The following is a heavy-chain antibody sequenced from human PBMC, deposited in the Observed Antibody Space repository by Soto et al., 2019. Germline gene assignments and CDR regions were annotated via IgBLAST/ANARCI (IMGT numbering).Heavy chain of an antibody. Sequence: SETLSLTCTVSGGSISSYYWSWIRQPPGKGLEWIGYIYYSGSTNYNPSLKSRVTISVDTSKNQFSLKLSSVTAADTAVYYCARVTVVVAATSLLYYFDYWGQGTLVTVSS. CDR2: IYYSGST. J-gene: IGHJ4*02. CDR1: GGSISSYY. CDR3: ARVTVVVAATSLLYYFDY. D-gene: IGHD2-15*01. V-gene: IGHV4-59*01.